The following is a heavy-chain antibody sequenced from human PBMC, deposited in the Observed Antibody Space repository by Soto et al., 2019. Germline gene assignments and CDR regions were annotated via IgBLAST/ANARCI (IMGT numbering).Heavy chain of an antibody. D-gene: IGHD3-22*01. CDR3: GRGSVDTVDTRGFSQS. CDR1: GASISTYY. CDR2: IYYSGLT. Sequence: PSEPLALTCTVSGASISTYYWSWIRQPPGRGLEWIGYIYYSGLTTYNPSLKSRVTISVDTSKNQFSLKLTSVTAADTAVYYCGRGSVDTVDTRGFSQSWGQVTTVTGPS. J-gene: IGHJ5*02. V-gene: IGHV4-59*01.